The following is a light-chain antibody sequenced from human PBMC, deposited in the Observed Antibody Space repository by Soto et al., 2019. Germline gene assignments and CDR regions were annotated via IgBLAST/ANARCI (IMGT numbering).Light chain of an antibody. Sequence: QPVLTQSPSASASLGASVKLTCTLSSEYNYYAIAWHQQQPEKGPRYLMKVYSDGKHTKGDGIPDRFSGSSSGAERYLTISSLQSEDEADYYCQTWDTDIRVFGGGTKLTVL. CDR2: VYSDGKH. CDR1: SEYNYYA. CDR3: QTWDTDIRV. V-gene: IGLV4-69*01. J-gene: IGLJ3*02.